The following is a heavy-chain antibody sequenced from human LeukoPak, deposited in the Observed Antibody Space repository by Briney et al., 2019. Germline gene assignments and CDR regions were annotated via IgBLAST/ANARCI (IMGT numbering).Heavy chain of an antibody. J-gene: IGHJ4*02. CDR2: INHSGST. D-gene: IGHD2-15*01. V-gene: IGHV4-34*01. CDR1: GGSFSGFY. Sequence: SETLSLTCAVYGGSFSGFYWSWIRQPPGKGLEWIGEINHSGSTNYNPSLKSRVTISVDTSKNQFSLKLSSVTAADTAVYYCAIKPIKYFSRGSCYSNGNDYWGQGTLVTVSS. CDR3: AIKPIKYFSRGSCYSNGNDY.